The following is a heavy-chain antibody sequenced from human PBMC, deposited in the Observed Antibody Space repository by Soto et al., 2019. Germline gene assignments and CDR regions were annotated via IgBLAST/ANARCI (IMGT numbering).Heavy chain of an antibody. V-gene: IGHV3-23*01. D-gene: IGHD2-8*01. CDR3: ARDGKPSGTGYANGGFDP. Sequence: XVCLRLSCAACGFSFSNYAMSWVGQAPGKGLEWVSAIRGSGSSTYYADSVKGRFTISRDNSRNTLYLQMNSLRADDTALYYCARDGKPSGTGYANGGFDPCGQRTLVTVSS. CDR1: GFSFSNYA. CDR2: IRGSGSST. J-gene: IGHJ5*02.